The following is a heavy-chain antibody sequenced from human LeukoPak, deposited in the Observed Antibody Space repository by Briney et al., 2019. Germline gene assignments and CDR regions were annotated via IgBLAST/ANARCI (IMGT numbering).Heavy chain of an antibody. Sequence: GESLKISCKGSGYSFTTYWIGWVRQMPGKGLEWMGIIYPGDSDTRYSPSFQGQVTISADKSISTAYLQWSTLKAPDTAMYYCATCCRYCGGDCPFDYWGQGTLVTVSS. CDR1: GYSFTTYW. D-gene: IGHD2-21*02. V-gene: IGHV5-51*01. CDR3: ATCCRYCGGDCPFDY. CDR2: IYPGDSDT. J-gene: IGHJ4*02.